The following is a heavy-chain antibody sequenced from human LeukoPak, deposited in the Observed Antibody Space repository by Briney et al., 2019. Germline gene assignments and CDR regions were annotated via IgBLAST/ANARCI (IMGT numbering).Heavy chain of an antibody. CDR2: ISWNSGSI. CDR3: AKEGGGSSGPWTYYFDY. Sequence: GGSLRLSCAASGFTFDDYAMHWVRQAPGKGLEWVSGISWNSGSIGYADSVKGRFTISRDNSKNTLYLQMNSLRAEDTAVYYCAKEGGGSSGPWTYYFDYWGQGTLVTVSS. J-gene: IGHJ4*02. D-gene: IGHD3-10*01. V-gene: IGHV3-9*01. CDR1: GFTFDDYA.